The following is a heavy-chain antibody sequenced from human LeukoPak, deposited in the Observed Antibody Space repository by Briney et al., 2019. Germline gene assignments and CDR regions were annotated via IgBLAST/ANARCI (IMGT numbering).Heavy chain of an antibody. CDR2: ISGSGGST. V-gene: IGHV3-23*01. D-gene: IGHD6-13*01. Sequence: GASLRLSCAASGFTFSSYAMSWVRQAPGKGLEWVSAISGSGGSTYYADSVKGRFTISRDNSKNTLYLQMNSLRAEDTAVYYCAKDVAAAGPQDYYYYYGVDVWGQGTTVTVSS. CDR3: AKDVAAAGPQDYYYYYGVDV. CDR1: GFTFSSYA. J-gene: IGHJ6*02.